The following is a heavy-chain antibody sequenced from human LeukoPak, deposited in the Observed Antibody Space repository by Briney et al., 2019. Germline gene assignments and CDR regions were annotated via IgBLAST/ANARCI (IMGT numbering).Heavy chain of an antibody. Sequence: GGSLRLSCAASGFTFSVAAMTWVRQAPGKGLEWVSLIGASGESTYYADSLRGRFTISRDNSKNPLSLQMNSLRVEDTAMYFCAKDIQLSTWGLGTMVTVSS. D-gene: IGHD5-24*01. V-gene: IGHV3-23*01. CDR3: AKDIQLST. CDR1: GFTFSVAA. CDR2: IGASGEST. J-gene: IGHJ3*01.